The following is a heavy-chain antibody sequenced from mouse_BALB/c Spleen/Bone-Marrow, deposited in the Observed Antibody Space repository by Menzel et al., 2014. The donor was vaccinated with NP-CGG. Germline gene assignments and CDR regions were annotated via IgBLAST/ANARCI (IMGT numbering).Heavy chain of an antibody. V-gene: IGHV1-61*01. CDR3: TRKYGKGGDF. CDR2: IDPSDSET. CDR1: GYTFTGYW. Sequence: VQRVESGAELVRPGASVKLSCKASGYTFTGYWMNWVKQRPGQGLEWIGMIDPSDSETHYNQMFRDKATLTVDKSSSTAYMQLSSLTSEDSAVYYCTRKYGKGGDFWGQGPTLTVSS. J-gene: IGHJ2*01. D-gene: IGHD2-10*02.